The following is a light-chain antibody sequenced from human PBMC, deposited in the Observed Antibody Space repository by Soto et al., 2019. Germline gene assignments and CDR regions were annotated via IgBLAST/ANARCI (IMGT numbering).Light chain of an antibody. V-gene: IGKV1-5*03. CDR2: KAS. Sequence: DIQMTQSPSTLSPSVGDTVTITCRANQSISSWLAWYQQKPGTAPKLLIYKASTLQSGVPSRFSGSGSGTEFTLTISSLQPDDSATYYCQQYNDNWTFGQGTKVDIK. CDR3: QQYNDNWT. J-gene: IGKJ1*01. CDR1: QSISSW.